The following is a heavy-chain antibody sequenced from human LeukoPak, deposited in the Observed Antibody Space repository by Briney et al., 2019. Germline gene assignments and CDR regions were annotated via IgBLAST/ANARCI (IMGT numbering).Heavy chain of an antibody. CDR3: ARDLRIRKNYYGSGSSFDP. V-gene: IGHV1-2*02. CDR2: INPNSGGT. J-gene: IGHJ5*02. D-gene: IGHD3-10*01. Sequence: ASVKVSCKASGYTFTGHYMHWVRQAPGQGLEWMGWINPNSGGTNYAQKFQGRVTMTRDTSISTAYMELSRLRSDDTAVYYCARDLRIRKNYYGSGSSFDPWGQGTLVTVSS. CDR1: GYTFTGHY.